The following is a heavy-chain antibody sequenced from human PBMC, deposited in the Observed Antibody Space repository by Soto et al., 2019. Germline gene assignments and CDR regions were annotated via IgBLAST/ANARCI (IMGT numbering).Heavy chain of an antibody. CDR2: INPHSGAT. V-gene: IGHV1-2*02. D-gene: IGHD6-19*01. J-gene: IGHJ4*02. CDR1: VDSFSSNY. CDR3: ARGGSGWYPFDY. Sequence: ASVKVSCEPSVDSFSSNYIHWVRQAPGQGLGWLGWINPHSGATNYAQKFLGRVTMSADTSASTAYMDLARLKSDDTAVYYCARGGSGWYPFDYWGQGTLVTVSA.